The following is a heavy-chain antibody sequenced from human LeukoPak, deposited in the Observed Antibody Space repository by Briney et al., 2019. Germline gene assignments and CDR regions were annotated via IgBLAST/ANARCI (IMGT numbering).Heavy chain of an antibody. D-gene: IGHD3-3*01. J-gene: IGHJ4*02. CDR1: GFTFSSYW. CDR2: IKQDGSEK. V-gene: IGHV3-7*01. Sequence: GGSLRLSCAASGFTFSSYWLTWVRQAPGKGLEWVANIKQDGSEKFYVDSVKGRFTISRDSAKNSLYLQMNSLRAEDTAVYFCARDRNSDFWSGYYTNYFDYWGQGTLVTVSS. CDR3: ARDRNSDFWSGYYTNYFDY.